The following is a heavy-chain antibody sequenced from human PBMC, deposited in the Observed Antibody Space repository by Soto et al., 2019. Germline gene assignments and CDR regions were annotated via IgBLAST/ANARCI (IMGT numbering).Heavy chain of an antibody. CDR3: ARDSLALFDS. D-gene: IGHD5-12*01. V-gene: IGHV4-61*01. CDR1: DGSVSSGSYY. CDR2: IYSSGST. J-gene: IGHJ4*02. Sequence: QAQLQESGPGLVKPSETLSLTCTVSDGSVSSGSYYWTWIRQPPGKGLEWIGYIYSSGSTLYNPSLKSRVIISVDTSMNQFSLKLNSVTAADTAVYYCARDSLALFDSWGQGTLVTVSS.